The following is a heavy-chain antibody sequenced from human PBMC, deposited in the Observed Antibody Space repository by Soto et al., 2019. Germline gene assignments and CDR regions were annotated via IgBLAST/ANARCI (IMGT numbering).Heavy chain of an antibody. CDR3: AKGLSYYDSGTYYCEYFRH. CDR2: IKVRGGST. D-gene: IGHD3-22*01. J-gene: IGHJ1*01. V-gene: IGHV3-23*01. Sequence: EVQLLESGGGLVQPGGSLRLSCAASGFTFSDYAMSWVRQAPGKGLEWLSAIKVRGGSTYYADSVKGRFTISTDNSQNTLYLQMNILGAEDTAVYYCAKGLSYYDSGTYYCEYFRHWGQGTLVTVSS. CDR1: GFTFSDYA.